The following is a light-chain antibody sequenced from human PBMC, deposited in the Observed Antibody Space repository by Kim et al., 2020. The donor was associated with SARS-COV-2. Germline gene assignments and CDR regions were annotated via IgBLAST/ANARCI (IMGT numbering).Light chain of an antibody. J-gene: IGKJ4*01. CDR1: QSVSSN. Sequence: EIVMTQSPATLSVSPGERATLSCRASQSVSSNLAWYQQKPGQAPRLLIKGASTRATGIAARFSGSGSGTEFTLTISSLQSEDFAFYYCQQYNQLPLTFGGGTKGDIK. CDR2: GAS. V-gene: IGKV3-15*01. CDR3: QQYNQLPLT.